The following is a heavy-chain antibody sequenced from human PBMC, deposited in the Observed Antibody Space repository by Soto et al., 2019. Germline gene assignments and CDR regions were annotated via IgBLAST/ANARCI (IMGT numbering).Heavy chain of an antibody. J-gene: IGHJ4*01. CDR1: GFTFSTYT. Sequence: GGSLRLSCAASGFTFSTYTMNWVRQAPGKGLEWVAGIFPGGSTYYANSVKGRFAISRDDSKNMVYLEMNSLQTEDTAMYYCTTDSYITTITVRFDYWGHGTLVTVSS. CDR2: IFPGGST. D-gene: IGHD3-22*01. CDR3: TTDSYITTITVRFDY. V-gene: IGHV3-23*03.